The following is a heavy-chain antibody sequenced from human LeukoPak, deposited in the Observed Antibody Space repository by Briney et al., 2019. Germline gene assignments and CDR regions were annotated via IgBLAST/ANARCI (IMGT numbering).Heavy chain of an antibody. CDR1: GFTFSSYA. J-gene: IGHJ4*02. Sequence: PGGSLRLSCAASGFTFSSYAMSWVRQAPGKGLEWVSTITSSGGTMFYAASVKGRFTVSRDNPKNTLYLQMNSLRAEDTAVYYCAVSIAVAGRSFDYWGQGTLVTVSS. D-gene: IGHD6-19*01. V-gene: IGHV3-23*01. CDR2: ITSSGGTM. CDR3: AVSIAVAGRSFDY.